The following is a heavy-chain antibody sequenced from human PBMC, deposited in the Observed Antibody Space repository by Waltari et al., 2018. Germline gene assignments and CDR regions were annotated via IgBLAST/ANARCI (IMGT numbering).Heavy chain of an antibody. CDR1: GFTFSSYA. CDR3: AKGGYYDSSGYYSY. Sequence: EVQLLESGGGLVQPGGSLRLSCAASGFTFSSYAMSWVRQAPGKGLEWVSAISGSGGSTYSADSVKGRFTISRDNSKNTLYLQMNSLRAEDTAVYYCAKGGYYDSSGYYSYWGQGTLVTVSS. D-gene: IGHD3-22*01. CDR2: ISGSGGST. V-gene: IGHV3-23*01. J-gene: IGHJ4*02.